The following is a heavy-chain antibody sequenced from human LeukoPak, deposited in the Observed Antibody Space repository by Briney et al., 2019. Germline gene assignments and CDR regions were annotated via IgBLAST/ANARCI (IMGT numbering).Heavy chain of an antibody. Sequence: SETLSLTCTVSGGSISSGDYYWSWIRQPPGKGLEWIGYIYYSGSTYCNPSLKSRVTISVDTSKNQFSLKLSSVTAADTAVYYCARESNYDILTGYYSGFDYWGQGTLVTVSS. J-gene: IGHJ4*02. CDR2: IYYSGST. V-gene: IGHV4-30-4*08. D-gene: IGHD3-9*01. CDR3: ARESNYDILTGYYSGFDY. CDR1: GGSISSGDYY.